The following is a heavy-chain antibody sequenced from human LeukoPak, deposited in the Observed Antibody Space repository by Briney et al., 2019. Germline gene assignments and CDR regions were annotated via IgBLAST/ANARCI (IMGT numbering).Heavy chain of an antibody. V-gene: IGHV3-53*01. D-gene: IGHD3-10*01. CDR3: ARGPGSRGIFDY. CDR2: LYTGGDT. J-gene: IGHJ4*02. Sequence: PGGSLRLSCAASGFTFSSYWMSWVRQAPGKGLECVSFLYTGGDTYYADSVKGRFTISRDNSKNTLYLQMNSLRAEDTAVYYCARGPGSRGIFDYWGQGTLVTVSS. CDR1: GFTFSSYW.